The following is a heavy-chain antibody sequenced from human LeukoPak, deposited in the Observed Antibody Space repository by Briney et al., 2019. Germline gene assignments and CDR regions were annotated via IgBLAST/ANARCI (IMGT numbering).Heavy chain of an antibody. Sequence: GGSLRLSCAASGFTFSSSWMSWVRQAPGKGLEWVSVIYSGGSTYYADSVKGRFTISRDNSKNTLYLQMNSLRAEDTAVYYCARGGESVGVDFDYWGQGTLVTVSS. V-gene: IGHV3-66*01. CDR3: ARGGESVGVDFDY. CDR1: GFTFSSSW. D-gene: IGHD1-26*01. CDR2: IYSGGST. J-gene: IGHJ4*02.